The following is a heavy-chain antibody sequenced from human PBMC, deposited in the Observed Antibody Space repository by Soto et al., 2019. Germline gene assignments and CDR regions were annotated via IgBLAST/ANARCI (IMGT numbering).Heavy chain of an antibody. J-gene: IGHJ5*02. Sequence: ASVKVSCKASGYTFTSYGISWVRQAPGQGLEWMGWISAYNGNTNYAQKLQGRVTMTTDTSTSTAYMELRSLRSDDTAAYYCARVPLVDIVVVPAALPNWFDPWGQGTLVTVSS. CDR2: ISAYNGNT. D-gene: IGHD2-2*02. CDR3: ARVPLVDIVVVPAALPNWFDP. V-gene: IGHV1-18*01. CDR1: GYTFTSYG.